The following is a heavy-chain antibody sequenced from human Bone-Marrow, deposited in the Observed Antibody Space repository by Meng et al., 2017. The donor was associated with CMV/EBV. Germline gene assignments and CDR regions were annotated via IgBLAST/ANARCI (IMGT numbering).Heavy chain of an antibody. Sequence: SETLSLTCTVSGGSISSYYWSWIRQPPGKGLEWIGYIYYSGSTNYNPSLKSRVTISVDTSKNQFSLKLSSVTAADTAVYYCAREGFLDIVLMVYAPVYFDYWGQGTLVTVSS. J-gene: IGHJ4*02. V-gene: IGHV4-59*01. CDR2: IYYSGST. D-gene: IGHD2-8*01. CDR3: AREGFLDIVLMVYAPVYFDY. CDR1: GGSISSYY.